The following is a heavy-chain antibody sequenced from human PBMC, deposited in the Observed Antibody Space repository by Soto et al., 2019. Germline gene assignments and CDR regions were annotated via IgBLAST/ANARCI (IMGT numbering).Heavy chain of an antibody. CDR1: GITFSNYG. CDR2: IWYDGRDK. J-gene: IGHJ4*02. V-gene: IGHV3-33*01. CDR3: MSGYGYFDN. D-gene: IGHD3-3*01. Sequence: QVQLVESGGGVVQPRRSLRLSCAASGITFSNYGTHWVRQAPGKGLEWVAVIWYDGRDKYYADSVKGLFTIYRNNSEYTLYLQMNSVTADYTAVYYCMSGYGYFDNWGQGTLVTVSS.